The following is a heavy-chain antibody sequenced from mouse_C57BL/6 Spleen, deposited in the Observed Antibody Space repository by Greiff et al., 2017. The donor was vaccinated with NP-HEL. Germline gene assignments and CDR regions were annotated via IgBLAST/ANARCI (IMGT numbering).Heavy chain of an antibody. Sequence: QVQLQQPGAELVKPGASVKMSCKASGYTFTSYWITWVKQRPGQGLEWIGDIYPGSGSTNYNEKFKSKATLTVDTSSSTAYMQLSSLTSEDSAVYYCARNYCGSSYEDYWGQGTTLTVSS. CDR3: ARNYCGSSYEDY. CDR1: GYTFTSYW. CDR2: IYPGSGST. V-gene: IGHV1-55*01. D-gene: IGHD1-1*01. J-gene: IGHJ2*01.